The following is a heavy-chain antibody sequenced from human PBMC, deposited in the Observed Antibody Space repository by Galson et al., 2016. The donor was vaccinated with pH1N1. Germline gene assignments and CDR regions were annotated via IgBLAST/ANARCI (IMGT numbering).Heavy chain of an antibody. J-gene: IGHJ5*01. V-gene: IGHV4-61*02. D-gene: IGHD3-3*01. CDR3: ARESLEWLIISGHRVELNWFDS. CDR2: VSGTGTT. CDR1: GGSISSDSDY. Sequence: TLSLTCTVSGGSISSDSDYWTWIRQPAGKGLEWIGRVSGTGTTNYNPPLKSRATISIDTSKNQFSLKMASVTAADTAVYFCARESLEWLIISGHRVELNWFDSWGQGTLVTVSS.